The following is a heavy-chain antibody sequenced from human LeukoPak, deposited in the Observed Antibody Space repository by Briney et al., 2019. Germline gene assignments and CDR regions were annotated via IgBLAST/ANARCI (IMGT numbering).Heavy chain of an antibody. CDR2: ISGSGDST. Sequence: PGGSLRLSCVTSGFSFSNYAMHWVRQAPGKGLEWVSAISGSGDSTYYGDSVRGRFTISRDNSKNTLYLQMNSLRAEDTAVYYCAKTRPLDSSSWSHGDYWGQGTLVTVSS. V-gene: IGHV3-23*01. CDR1: GFSFSNYA. D-gene: IGHD6-13*01. CDR3: AKTRPLDSSSWSHGDY. J-gene: IGHJ4*02.